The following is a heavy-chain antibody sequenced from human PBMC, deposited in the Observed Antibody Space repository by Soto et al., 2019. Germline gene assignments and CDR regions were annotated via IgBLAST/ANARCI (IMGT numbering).Heavy chain of an antibody. Sequence: ASVKVSCKVSGYTLTELSMHWVRQAPGKGLEWMGGFDPEDGETIYAQKFQGRVTMTEDTSTDTAYVELSSLRSEDTAVYYCATPPYCSSTSCSGAQYYFDYWGQGTLVTVSS. D-gene: IGHD2-2*01. CDR1: GYTLTELS. J-gene: IGHJ4*02. CDR2: FDPEDGET. V-gene: IGHV1-24*01. CDR3: ATPPYCSSTSCSGAQYYFDY.